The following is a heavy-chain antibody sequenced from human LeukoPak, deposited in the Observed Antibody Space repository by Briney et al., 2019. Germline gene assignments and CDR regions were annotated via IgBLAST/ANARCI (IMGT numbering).Heavy chain of an antibody. V-gene: IGHV3-7*01. Sequence: PGGSLRLSCAASGFTFTAYWMNWSRQAPGRGVGWMACVKGDGSAPSNVDSVKGRFTLSRDNAKNSVYLQMNSLRANDTALYYCERSRGDFWGQGTLVTVSS. CDR1: GFTFTAYW. CDR2: VKGDGSAP. CDR3: ERSRGDF. J-gene: IGHJ4*02.